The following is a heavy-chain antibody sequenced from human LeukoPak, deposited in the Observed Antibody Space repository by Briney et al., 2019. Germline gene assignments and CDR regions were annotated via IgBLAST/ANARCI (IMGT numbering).Heavy chain of an antibody. CDR1: GFTFSSYW. Sequence: PGGSLRLSCAASGFTFSSYWMSWVRQAPGKGLEWVANIKQDGSEKYYVDSVKSRFTISRDNAKNSLYLQMNSLRAEDTAVYYCARDGHYDILTGYFQDWGQGTLVTVSS. J-gene: IGHJ1*01. CDR3: ARDGHYDILTGYFQD. V-gene: IGHV3-7*03. CDR2: IKQDGSEK. D-gene: IGHD3-9*01.